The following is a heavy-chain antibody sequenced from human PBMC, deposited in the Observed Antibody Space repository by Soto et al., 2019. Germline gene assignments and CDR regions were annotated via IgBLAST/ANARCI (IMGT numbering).Heavy chain of an antibody. CDR1: GGTFSSYA. CDR3: ASIPVFDSSGWVYGMDV. J-gene: IGHJ6*02. CDR2: IIPIFGTA. V-gene: IGHV1-69*13. D-gene: IGHD6-19*01. Sequence: ASVKVSCKASGGTFSSYAISWVRQAPGQGLEWMGGIIPIFGTANYAQKFQGRVTITADESTSTAYMELSSLRSEDTAVYYCASIPVFDSSGWVYGMDVWGQGTTVTVSS.